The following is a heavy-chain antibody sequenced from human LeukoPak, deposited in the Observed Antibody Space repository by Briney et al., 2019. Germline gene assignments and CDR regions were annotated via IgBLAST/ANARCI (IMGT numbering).Heavy chain of an antibody. CDR1: GFTVSNNY. CDR3: ARDRGYCSGGSCYSGFYY. Sequence: SGGSLRLSCAASGFTVSNNYITWIRQAPGKGLERVSVIYSGGSTYYADSVKGRFTISRDNSKNTLYLQMNSLRAEDTAVYYCARDRGYCSGGSCYSGFYYWGQGTLVTVSS. V-gene: IGHV3-66*01. D-gene: IGHD2-15*01. J-gene: IGHJ4*02. CDR2: IYSGGST.